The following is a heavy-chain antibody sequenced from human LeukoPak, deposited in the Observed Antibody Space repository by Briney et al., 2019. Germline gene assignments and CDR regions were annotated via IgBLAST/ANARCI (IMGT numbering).Heavy chain of an antibody. D-gene: IGHD3-3*01. CDR3: AREHQSGYYYH. CDR2: INPSGGST. CDR1: GYTFTSYY. Sequence: ASVKVSCKASGYTFTSYYMHWVRQAPGQGLEWMGIINPSGGSTSYAPKFQGRVTMTRDTSTSTVYMELSSLRSEDTAVYYCAREHQSGYYYHWGQGTLVTVSS. J-gene: IGHJ4*02. V-gene: IGHV1-46*01.